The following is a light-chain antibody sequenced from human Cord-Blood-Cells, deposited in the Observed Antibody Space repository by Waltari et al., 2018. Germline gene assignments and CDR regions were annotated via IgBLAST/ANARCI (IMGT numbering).Light chain of an antibody. CDR1: QGISNS. J-gene: IGKJ1*01. CDR3: QQYYSTPPWT. V-gene: IGKV1-NL1*01. Sequence: DIQMTQSPSSLSASVGDRVTITCRASQGISNSLACYQQKPGKAPKLLLYAASRLESGVPSRFSGSGSGTDYTLTISGLQPEDFTTDYCQQYYSTPPWTFGQGTKVEIK. CDR2: AAS.